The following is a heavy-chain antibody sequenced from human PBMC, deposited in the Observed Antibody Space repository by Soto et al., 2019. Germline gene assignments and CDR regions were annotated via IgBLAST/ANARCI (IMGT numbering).Heavy chain of an antibody. CDR1: GFTFSSYA. CDR3: AREEDECMSTSCFAGDYYYFYDMDV. V-gene: IGHV3-30-3*01. D-gene: IGHD2-2*01. CDR2: ISYDGSNK. Sequence: QVQLVESGGGVVQPGRSLRLSCAASGFTFSSYAMHWVRQAPGKGLEWVAVISYDGSNKYYADSVKGRFTISRDNSNNTLYLQMNSLRAEDTAVYYCAREEDECMSTSCFAGDYYYFYDMDVWGQGTTVTVSS. J-gene: IGHJ6*02.